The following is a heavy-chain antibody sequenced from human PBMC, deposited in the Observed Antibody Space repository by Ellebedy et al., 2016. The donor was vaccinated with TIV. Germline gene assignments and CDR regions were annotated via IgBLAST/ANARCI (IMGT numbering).Heavy chain of an antibody. Sequence: GESLKISCAASGFTFGRYGMHWVRQAPGKGLEWVAVIWFYGSTEFYADSVKGRFTISRDDSKNDVFLQMSRLRAEDTAVYYCARPSYQLRTYYFDPWGQGTLVTVSS. CDR1: GFTFGRYG. CDR2: IWFYGSTE. J-gene: IGHJ4*02. CDR3: ARPSYQLRTYYFDP. V-gene: IGHV3-33*01. D-gene: IGHD2-2*01.